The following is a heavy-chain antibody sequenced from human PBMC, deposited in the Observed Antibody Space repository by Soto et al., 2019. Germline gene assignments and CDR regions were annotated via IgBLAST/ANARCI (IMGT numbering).Heavy chain of an antibody. CDR1: GFTFSSYG. CDR2: IWYDGSNK. J-gene: IGHJ4*02. D-gene: IGHD4-17*01. CDR3: ATSYGDPDYFDY. V-gene: IGHV3-33*01. Sequence: PGGSLRLSCAASGFTFSSYGMHWVPQAPGKGLEWVAVIWYDGSNKYYADSVKGRFTISRDNSKNTLYLQMNSLRAEDTAVYYCATSYGDPDYFDYWGQGTLVTVSS.